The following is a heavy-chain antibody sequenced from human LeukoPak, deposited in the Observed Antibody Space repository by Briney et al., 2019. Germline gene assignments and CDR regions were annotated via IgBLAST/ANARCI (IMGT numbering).Heavy chain of an antibody. CDR3: ARLPGGAPSK. J-gene: IGHJ4*02. D-gene: IGHD3-10*01. Sequence: GGSLRLSCAASGFTFSNYGMHWVRQAPGKGLEWVAFISYDGSYKYYADSVKGRFTISRDNSKNTLYLQMNSLRAEDTAVYYCARLPGGAPSKWGQGTLVTASS. V-gene: IGHV3-30*03. CDR1: GFTFSNYG. CDR2: ISYDGSYK.